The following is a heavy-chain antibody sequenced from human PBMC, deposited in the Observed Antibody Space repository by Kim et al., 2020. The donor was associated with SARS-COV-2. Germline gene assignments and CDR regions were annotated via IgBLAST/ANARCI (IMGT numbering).Heavy chain of an antibody. CDR1: GFTFSSYA. CDR2: IYSGGSST. CDR3: AKEGSTSPYFDY. V-gene: IGHV3-23*03. Sequence: GGSLRLSCAASGFTFSSYAMSWVRQAPGKGLEWVSVIYSGGSSTYYADSVKGRFTISRDNSKNTLYLQMNSLRAEDTAVYYCAKEGSTSPYFDYWGQGTLVTVSS. J-gene: IGHJ4*02. D-gene: IGHD2-2*01.